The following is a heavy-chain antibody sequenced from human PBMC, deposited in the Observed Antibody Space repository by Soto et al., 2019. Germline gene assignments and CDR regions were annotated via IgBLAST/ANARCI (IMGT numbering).Heavy chain of an antibody. Sequence: GGSLRLSCAASGFTFSSFSMTWVRQAPGKGLEWVAHITGSAGTTYYADSVKGRFTISRDISKNTLYLQMNSLRPEDTAVYYCAKSNRGDYDTPDVWGQGPPVTVAS. J-gene: IGHJ1*01. V-gene: IGHV3-23*01. CDR3: AKSNRGDYDTPDV. D-gene: IGHD3-22*01. CDR1: GFTFSSFS. CDR2: ITGSAGTT.